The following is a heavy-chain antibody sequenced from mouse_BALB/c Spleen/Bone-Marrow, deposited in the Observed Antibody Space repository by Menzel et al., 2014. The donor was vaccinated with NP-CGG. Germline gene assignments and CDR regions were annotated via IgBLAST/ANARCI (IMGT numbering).Heavy chain of an antibody. CDR3: ARKEFDY. Sequence: QVQLQQSGPGLVQPSQSLSITCTVSGFSLTSCGVHWVRQSPGKGLEWLGVIWSGGSTDYNEAFISRLSIRKDNSKSQVFFKMYSLQANDTAIYYCARKEFDYWGRGTTLTVSS. CDR2: IWSGGST. CDR1: GFSLTSCG. V-gene: IGHV2-2*02. J-gene: IGHJ2*01.